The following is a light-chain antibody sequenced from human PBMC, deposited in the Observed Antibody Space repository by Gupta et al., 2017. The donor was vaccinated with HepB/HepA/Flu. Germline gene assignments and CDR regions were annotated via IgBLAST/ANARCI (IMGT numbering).Light chain of an antibody. V-gene: IGKV1-5*03. J-gene: IGKJ2*01. CDR3: QQYNSYSYT. Sequence: DIQMTQSPSTLSASVGDRVTITCRASQSISSWLAWYQQKPGKAPKLLIYKASSVESGVPSRFSGSGSWTEFTLTISSLQPDDFATYYCQQYNSYSYTFGQGTKLEIK. CDR2: KAS. CDR1: QSISSW.